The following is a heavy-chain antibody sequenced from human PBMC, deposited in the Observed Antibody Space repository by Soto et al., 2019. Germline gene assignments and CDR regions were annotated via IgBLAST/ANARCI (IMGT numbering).Heavy chain of an antibody. Sequence: ASVKVSCKASGYTFTGYYMHWVRQAPGQGLEWMGWINPNSGGTSYAQKFQGRVTMTRDTSISTAYMELSRLRSDDTAVYYCARVVSMIVVVGEGAFDIWGQGTMVTVSS. CDR2: INPNSGGT. D-gene: IGHD3-22*01. CDR3: ARVVSMIVVVGEGAFDI. J-gene: IGHJ3*02. CDR1: GYTFTGYY. V-gene: IGHV1-2*02.